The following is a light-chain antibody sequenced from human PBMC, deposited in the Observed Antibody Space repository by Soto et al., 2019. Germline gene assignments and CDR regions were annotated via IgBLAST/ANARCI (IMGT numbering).Light chain of an antibody. Sequence: MVMTQSPAILSVSPGERATLSCRASQSIRSNLAWYQQKPGQAPRLLIYGASTRATGIPARFSGSGSGTEFTLTISSLQSEDFAVYYCQQYNNWPGTFGQGTKVEIE. CDR2: GAS. V-gene: IGKV3-15*01. CDR1: QSIRSN. CDR3: QQYNNWPGT. J-gene: IGKJ1*01.